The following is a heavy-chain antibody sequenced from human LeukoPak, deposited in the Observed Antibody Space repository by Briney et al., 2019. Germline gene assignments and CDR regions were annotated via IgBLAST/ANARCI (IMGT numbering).Heavy chain of an antibody. CDR2: IYDRGST. CDR1: GASISSHY. J-gene: IGHJ5*02. V-gene: IGHV4-59*11. CDR3: AKIEVGRFDP. D-gene: IGHD1-26*01. Sequence: SETLSLTWTVTGASISSHYWCWIRQTLGTGLEWIGDIYDRGSTTYNPSLKSRVSISVDTSRNQFSLNLRSVTAADTAVYYCAKIEVGRFDPWGQGTLVTVSS.